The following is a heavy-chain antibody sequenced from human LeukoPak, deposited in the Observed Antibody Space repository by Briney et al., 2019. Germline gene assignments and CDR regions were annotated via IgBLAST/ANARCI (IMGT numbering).Heavy chain of an antibody. D-gene: IGHD3-16*01. Sequence: GGSLRLSCAASGFTFSSYEMNWVRQAPGKGLEWVSYISSSGSTIYYADSVKGRFTISRDNAKNSLYLQMNSLRAEDMALCYCAKGGGGRLIYYYYMDVWGKGTTVTVSS. V-gene: IGHV3-48*03. CDR3: AKGGGGRLIYYYYMDV. CDR2: ISSSGSTI. J-gene: IGHJ6*03. CDR1: GFTFSSYE.